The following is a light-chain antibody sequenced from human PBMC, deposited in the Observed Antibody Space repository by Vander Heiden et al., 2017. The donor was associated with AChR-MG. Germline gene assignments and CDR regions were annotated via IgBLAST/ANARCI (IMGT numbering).Light chain of an antibody. CDR2: GAS. J-gene: IGKJ4*01. CDR1: PSISTY. Sequence: DIQMTQSPSSLSASVGDRVTIACRASPSISTYLNWYQQKPGKAPSLLIYGASSLQTGVPSRFSGSGSGTDFTLTISSLQPEDFATYYCQQSYSTPDTFGGGTRVEVK. CDR3: QQSYSTPDT. V-gene: IGKV1-39*01.